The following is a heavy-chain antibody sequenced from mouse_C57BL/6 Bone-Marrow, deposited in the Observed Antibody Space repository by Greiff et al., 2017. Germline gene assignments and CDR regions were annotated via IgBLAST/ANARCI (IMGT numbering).Heavy chain of an antibody. V-gene: IGHV1-26*01. CDR3: ARGGLLLDY. CDR2: INPNNGGT. D-gene: IGHD3-3*01. CDR1: GYTFTDYY. Sequence: EVQLQQSGPELVKPGASVKISCKASGYTFTDYYMNWVKQSHGKSLEWIGDINPNNGGTSYNQKFKGKATLTVDKSSSTAYMELRSLTSADSAVDYGARGGLLLDYWGQGTTLTVSA. J-gene: IGHJ2*01.